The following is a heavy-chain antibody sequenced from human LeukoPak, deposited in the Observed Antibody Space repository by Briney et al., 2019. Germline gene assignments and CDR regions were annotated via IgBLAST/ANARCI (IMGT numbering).Heavy chain of an antibody. Sequence: SETLSLTCTVSGGSISSYYWSWIRQPPGKGLEWIGYIYTSGSTNYNPSLKSRVTISVDTSKNQFSLKLSSVTAADTAVYYCARRSACFWYFDLWGRGTLVTVSS. J-gene: IGHJ2*01. CDR3: ARRSACFWYFDL. D-gene: IGHD2-21*01. V-gene: IGHV4-4*09. CDR1: GGSISSYY. CDR2: IYTSGST.